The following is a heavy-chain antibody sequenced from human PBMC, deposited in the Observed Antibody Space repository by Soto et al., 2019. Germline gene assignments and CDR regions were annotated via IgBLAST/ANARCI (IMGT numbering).Heavy chain of an antibody. J-gene: IGHJ4*02. CDR3: ATSGVSGTELNY. V-gene: IGHV3-15*07. CDR1: SVSNAW. D-gene: IGHD1-26*01. Sequence: SVSNAWMNWVRQAPGKGLEWVGRIKRKTDGGTSDYAAPVKGRFTLSRDDSKNTLFLQMNSLETEDTAVYYCATSGVSGTELNYWGQGTLVTVSS. CDR2: IKRKTDGGTS.